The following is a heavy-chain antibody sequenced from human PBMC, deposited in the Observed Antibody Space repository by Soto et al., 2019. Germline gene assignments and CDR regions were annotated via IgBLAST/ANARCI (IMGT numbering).Heavy chain of an antibody. CDR1: GFTFSSYS. D-gene: IGHD5-12*01. V-gene: IGHV3-21*01. J-gene: IGHJ4*02. Sequence: GGSLRLSCAASGFTFSSYSMNWVRQAPGKGLEWVSSISSSSSYIYYADSVKGRFTISRDNAKNSLYLQMNSLRAEDTAVYYCARGPNLRYSGYDYDSASRDRGRDYGDFYFDYWGQGTLVTVSS. CDR3: ARGPNLRYSGYDYDSASRDRGRDYGDFYFDY. CDR2: ISSSSSYI.